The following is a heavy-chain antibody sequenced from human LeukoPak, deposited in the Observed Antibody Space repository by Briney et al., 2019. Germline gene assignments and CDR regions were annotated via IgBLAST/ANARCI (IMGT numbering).Heavy chain of an antibody. CDR3: ARAPDIVVVPAGDAFDI. Sequence: PSQTLSLTCTVSGGSISSGDYYWSWIRQPPGKGLEWIGYIYYSGSTYYNPSLKSRVTISVDTSKNQFSLKLSSVTAADTAVYYCARAPDIVVVPAGDAFDIWGQGTMVTVSS. V-gene: IGHV4-30-4*01. CDR1: GGSISSGDYY. CDR2: IYYSGST. J-gene: IGHJ3*02. D-gene: IGHD2-2*01.